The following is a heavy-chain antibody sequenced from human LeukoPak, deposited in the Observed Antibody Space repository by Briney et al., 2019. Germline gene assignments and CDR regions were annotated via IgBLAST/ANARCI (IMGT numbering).Heavy chain of an antibody. CDR1: GFTFDDYA. CDR2: ISWDGGST. J-gene: IGHJ4*02. CDR3: AKDESGSYFFDY. D-gene: IGHD1-26*01. V-gene: IGHV3-43D*03. Sequence: PGGSLRLSCSASGFTFDDYAMHWVRQAPGKGLEWVSLISWDGGSTYYADSVKGRFTISRDNSKNSLYLQMNSLRAEDTALYYCAKDESGSYFFDYWGQGTLVTVSS.